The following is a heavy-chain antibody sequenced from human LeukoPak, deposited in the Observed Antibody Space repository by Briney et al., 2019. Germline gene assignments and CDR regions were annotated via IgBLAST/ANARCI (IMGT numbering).Heavy chain of an antibody. CDR2: IIPIFGTA. CDR3: ARDVGANGLSHDKYFQH. CDR1: GGTFSSYA. D-gene: IGHD1-26*01. Sequence: GASVKVSCKASGGTFSSYAISWVRQAPGQGLEWMGRIIPIFGTANYAQKFQGRATITTDESTSTAYMELSSLRSEDTAVYYCARDVGANGLSHDKYFQHWGQGTLVTVSS. V-gene: IGHV1-69*05. J-gene: IGHJ1*01.